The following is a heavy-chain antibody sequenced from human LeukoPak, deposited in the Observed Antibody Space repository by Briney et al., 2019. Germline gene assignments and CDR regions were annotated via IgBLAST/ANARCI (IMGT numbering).Heavy chain of an antibody. Sequence: PRASVKVSCKASGYTFTGYFMHWVRQAPGQGLEWMGWINPNGAATKYAQKFQGRVTMTRDTSINTDFVELSSLRSDDTALYYCTRDGFSGAAFDYWGQGTLVTVSS. CDR2: INPNGAAT. V-gene: IGHV1-2*02. D-gene: IGHD7-27*01. J-gene: IGHJ4*02. CDR3: TRDGFSGAAFDY. CDR1: GYTFTGYF.